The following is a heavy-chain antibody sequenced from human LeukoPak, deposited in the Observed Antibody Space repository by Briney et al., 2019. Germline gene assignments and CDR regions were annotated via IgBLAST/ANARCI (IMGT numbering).Heavy chain of an antibody. V-gene: IGHV3-43D*04. CDR3: ARDAGSASSTGLDY. D-gene: IGHD5/OR15-5a*01. CDR2: ITWDGGTT. J-gene: IGHJ4*02. Sequence: GGSLRLSCAASGFTFDNYAMHWVRQAPGKGLQWVSLITWDGGTTYYADSVKGRFTISRDNSKNSLFLQMDSLRAGDTAFYYCARDAGSASSTGLDYWGRGTLVTVSS. CDR1: GFTFDNYA.